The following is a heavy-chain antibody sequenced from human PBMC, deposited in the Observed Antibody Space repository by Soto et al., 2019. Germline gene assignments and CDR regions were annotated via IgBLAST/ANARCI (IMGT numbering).Heavy chain of an antibody. V-gene: IGHV3-48*02. J-gene: IGHJ4*02. Sequence: DVQLVESGGGLVQPGGSLRLSCAASGFSFSDYSMNWVRQAPGKGLEWVSKVSSSGATIYYADSVKGRFTISRDNARNSLYLQMNSLRDEDTAVYYCARDLYSGSYPEGYWGQGTLVTVSS. D-gene: IGHD1-26*01. CDR3: ARDLYSGSYPEGY. CDR2: VSSSGATI. CDR1: GFSFSDYS.